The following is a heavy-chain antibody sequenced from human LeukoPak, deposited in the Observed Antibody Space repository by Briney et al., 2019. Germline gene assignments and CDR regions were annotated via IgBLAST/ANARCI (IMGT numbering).Heavy chain of an antibody. D-gene: IGHD3-10*01. CDR2: INHSGST. V-gene: IGHV4-34*01. J-gene: IGHJ6*02. Sequence: SETLSLTCAVYGGSFSGYYWSWIRQPPGKGLEWIGEINHSGSTNYNPPLKSRVTISVDTSKNQFSLKLSSVTAADTAVYYCARGGGSGSYYKRRPHYYYGMDVWGQGTTVTVSS. CDR1: GGSFSGYY. CDR3: ARGGGSGSYYKRRPHYYYGMDV.